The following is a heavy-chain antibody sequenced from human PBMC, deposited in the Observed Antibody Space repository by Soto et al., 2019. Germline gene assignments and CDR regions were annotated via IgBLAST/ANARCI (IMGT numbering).Heavy chain of an antibody. V-gene: IGHV1-69*13. CDR1: GGTFSSYA. CDR3: ARGDFSGGSCYSGYYYGTDV. CDR2: IIPIFGTA. J-gene: IGHJ6*02. D-gene: IGHD2-15*01. Sequence: SVKVSCKASGGTFSSYAISWVRQAPGQGLEWMGGIIPIFGTANYAQKFQGRVTITADESTSTAYMELSSLRSEDTAVYYCARGDFSGGSCYSGYYYGTDVGGQGTTVNVSS.